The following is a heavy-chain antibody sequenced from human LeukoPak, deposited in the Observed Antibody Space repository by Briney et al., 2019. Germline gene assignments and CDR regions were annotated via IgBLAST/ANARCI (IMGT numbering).Heavy chain of an antibody. CDR3: ARDWGYYYYYGVDV. CDR1: GFTFSSYS. CDR2: ISSSGYI. Sequence: GGSLRLSCAASGFTFSSYSMNWVRQAPGKGLEWVSSISSSGYIYYADSVKGRFTISRDNAKNSLYLQMNSLRAEDTAVYYCARDWGYYYYYGVDVWGQGTTVTVSS. V-gene: IGHV3-21*01. D-gene: IGHD3-16*01. J-gene: IGHJ6*02.